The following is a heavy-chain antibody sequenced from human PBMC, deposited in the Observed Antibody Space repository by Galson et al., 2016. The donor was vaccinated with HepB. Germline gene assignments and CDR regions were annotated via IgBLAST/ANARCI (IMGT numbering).Heavy chain of an antibody. Sequence: SCKASGYTFTTYAMNWVRQAPGQGLECMGWINTNTGNPTYAQGFTGRFVFSLDTSVSTAYLQISGLKAEDTAVYYCATSDGRGVYDYWGQGTLVTVSS. CDR2: INTNTGNP. CDR1: GYTFTTYA. J-gene: IGHJ4*02. CDR3: ATSDGRGVYDY. V-gene: IGHV7-4-1*02. D-gene: IGHD2-8*01.